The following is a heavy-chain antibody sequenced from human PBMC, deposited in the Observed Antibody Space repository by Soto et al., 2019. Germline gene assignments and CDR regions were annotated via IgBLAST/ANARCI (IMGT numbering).Heavy chain of an antibody. D-gene: IGHD6-6*01. CDR2: IIPIFGTA. Sequence: QVQRVQAGAEVKKPGSSVKFSCKASGGTFSSYAISWVRQAPGQGLEWMGGIIPIFGTANYAQKFQGRVTITADESTSTAYMALSSLRSEDTAVYYCARRGYSSSPSGQYFDYWGQGTLVTVSS. V-gene: IGHV1-69*01. J-gene: IGHJ4*02. CDR3: ARRGYSSSPSGQYFDY. CDR1: GGTFSSYA.